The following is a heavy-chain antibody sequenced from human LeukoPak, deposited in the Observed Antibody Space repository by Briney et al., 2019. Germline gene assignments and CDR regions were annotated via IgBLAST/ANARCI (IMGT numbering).Heavy chain of an antibody. J-gene: IGHJ4*02. V-gene: IGHV3-21*01. CDR2: ISSSSSHI. CDR3: ASGGSAWYKPYSHFDY. D-gene: IGHD6-19*01. CDR1: GFTFSSYS. Sequence: GGSLRLSCAASGFTFSSYSMNWVRQAPGKGLEWVSSISSSSSHIYYADSVKGRFTISRDNAKNSLYLHTNSLRAEDTAVYYCASGGSAWYKPYSHFDYWGQGTLVTVSS.